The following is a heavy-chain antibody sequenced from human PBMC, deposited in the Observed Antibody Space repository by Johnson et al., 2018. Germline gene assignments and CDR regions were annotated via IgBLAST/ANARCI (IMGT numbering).Heavy chain of an antibody. V-gene: IGHV3-30*03. CDR1: GFTFSSYG. CDR3: ARAIVGKGYFQH. CDR2: ISYDGSKK. Sequence: QVQLVEAGGGVVQPGRSLRLSCAASGFTFSSYGMHWVRQAPGKGLEWVAVISYDGSKKYYADSGKGRFTISRDNSKNTLYLQMHTLRTADTAVYYCARAIVGKGYFQHWGQGTLVTVSS. J-gene: IGHJ1*01. D-gene: IGHD1-26*01.